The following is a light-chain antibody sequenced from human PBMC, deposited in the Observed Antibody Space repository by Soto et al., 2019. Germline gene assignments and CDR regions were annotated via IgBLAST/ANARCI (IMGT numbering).Light chain of an antibody. CDR2: EVS. V-gene: IGLV2-14*01. J-gene: IGLJ1*01. CDR1: SSDVGVYNY. Sequence: LTQPASVSGSPGQSITISCTGTSSDVGVYNYVSWYQQHPGKAPKLMIYEVSNRPSGVSNRFSGSKSGNTASLTISGLQAEDEADYYCNSYTGSSTYVFGTGTKGTVL. CDR3: NSYTGSSTYV.